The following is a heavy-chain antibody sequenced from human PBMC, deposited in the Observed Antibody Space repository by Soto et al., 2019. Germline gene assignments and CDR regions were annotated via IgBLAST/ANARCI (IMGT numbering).Heavy chain of an antibody. CDR3: ARHGTYYPFDY. D-gene: IGHD1-26*01. V-gene: IGHV4-39*01. Sequence: QVQLQESGPGLVKPSETLSLTCTVSGGSINNFFWGWIRQPPGKGLEWIGSIYYSGSTYYNSSLKSRGTISVDTSKNQFSLKLTSVTAADTAVYYCARHGTYYPFDYWGQGALVTVSS. CDR2: IYYSGST. J-gene: IGHJ4*02. CDR1: GGSINNFF.